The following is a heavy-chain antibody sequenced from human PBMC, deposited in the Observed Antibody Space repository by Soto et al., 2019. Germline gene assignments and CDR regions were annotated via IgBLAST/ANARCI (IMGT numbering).Heavy chain of an antibody. CDR2: IYHSGRG. J-gene: IGHJ3*02. V-gene: IGHV4-61*01. D-gene: IGHD2-2*01. Sequence: QVQLQESGPGLVKPSETLSLTCSVSGGSVSSDSYYWAWIRQAPGKGLEWIGYIYHSGRGNYNLSLKSRVTMSVDTSKNQFSLSLTSATPADTAVYYCARDAGYCIGSNCYGHAFDIWGQGTMVTVSS. CDR1: GGSVSSDSYY. CDR3: ARDAGYCIGSNCYGHAFDI.